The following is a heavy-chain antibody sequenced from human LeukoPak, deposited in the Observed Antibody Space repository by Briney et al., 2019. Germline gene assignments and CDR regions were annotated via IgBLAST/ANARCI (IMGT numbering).Heavy chain of an antibody. Sequence: GGSLRLSCAASGFTFSSYVMSWVRQAPGKGLEWVSVISGSGGSTYYADSVKGRFTISRDNSKNTLYLQMNSLRAEDTAVYYCAREGYYDSSGYHLDYWGQGTLVTVSS. J-gene: IGHJ4*02. CDR3: AREGYYDSSGYHLDY. V-gene: IGHV3-23*01. CDR2: ISGSGGST. D-gene: IGHD3-22*01. CDR1: GFTFSSYV.